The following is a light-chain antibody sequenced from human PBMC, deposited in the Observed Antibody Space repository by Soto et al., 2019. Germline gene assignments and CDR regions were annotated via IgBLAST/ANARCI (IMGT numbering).Light chain of an antibody. J-gene: IGLJ2*01. CDR3: GTWDSGLRGV. V-gene: IGLV1-51*01. CDR2: DNY. CDR1: YSNIGNND. Sequence: QSVLTQPPSVSAAPGQNVTISCSGSYSNIGNNDVSWYQQFPGTVPKLLIYDNYKRPSGIPDRFSGSKSGTSATLGISGLQTWDEADYYCGTWDSGLRGVFGGGTKLTVL.